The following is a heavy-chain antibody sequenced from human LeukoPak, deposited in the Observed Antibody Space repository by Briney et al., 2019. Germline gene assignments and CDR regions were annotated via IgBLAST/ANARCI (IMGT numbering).Heavy chain of an antibody. J-gene: IGHJ4*02. V-gene: IGHV3-48*03. Sequence: PGGSLRLSCAASGFTFSNYEMNWVRQAPGRGLEWVSYISSSGLTMYYADSVKGRFTISRDNAKNSLYLQMDSLRAEDTGVYYCGRRTTGDDYWGQGTLVTVSS. CDR3: GRRTTGDDY. CDR1: GFTFSNYE. D-gene: IGHD4-17*01. CDR2: ISSSGLTM.